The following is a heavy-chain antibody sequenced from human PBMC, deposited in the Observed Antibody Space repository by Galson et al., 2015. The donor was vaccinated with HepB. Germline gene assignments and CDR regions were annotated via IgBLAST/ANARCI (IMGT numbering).Heavy chain of an antibody. V-gene: IGHV3-33*01. CDR3: ARGWNGYYLDS. CDR1: GFNFSSYG. D-gene: IGHD1-1*01. Sequence: SLRLSCAASGFNFSSYGMHWVRQAPGKGLEWVAVIWYDGSNQYYADSVKGRFTISRNNSKNTLYLQMKSLRAEDTAEYHCARGWNGYYLDSWGQGTLVTVSS. J-gene: IGHJ4*02. CDR2: IWYDGSNQ.